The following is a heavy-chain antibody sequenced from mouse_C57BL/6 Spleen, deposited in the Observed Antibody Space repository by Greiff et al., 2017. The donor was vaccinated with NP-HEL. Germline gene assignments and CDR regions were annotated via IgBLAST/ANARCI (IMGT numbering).Heavy chain of an antibody. Sequence: QVQLQQSGAELVRPGASVKLSCKASGYTFTSYGISWVKQRTGQGLEWIGEIYPRSGYTYYNDKFKGKATLTADKSSSTAYMELRILTSEDSAVFCCERTRYGNYVGYFGCWGKGTTLTVAS. CDR2: IYPRSGYT. J-gene: IGHJ2*01. CDR3: ERTRYGNYVGYFGC. D-gene: IGHD2-1*01. V-gene: IGHV1-81*01. CDR1: GYTFTSYG.